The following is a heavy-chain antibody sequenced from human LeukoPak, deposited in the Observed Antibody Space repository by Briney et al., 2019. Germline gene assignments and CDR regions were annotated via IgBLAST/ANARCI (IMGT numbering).Heavy chain of an antibody. Sequence: GGSLRLSCVASGFTFSSYWMSWVRQAPGKGPEWVASIKQDGGQNHYLDSVKGRFTISRDNAKSSLFLQLNSLSAEDTAMYYCARWDAYCTGGSCYFGGFAFDIWGQGTVVTVSS. J-gene: IGHJ3*02. D-gene: IGHD2-15*01. CDR1: GFTFSSYW. CDR3: ARWDAYCTGGSCYFGGFAFDI. CDR2: IKQDGGQN. V-gene: IGHV3-7*01.